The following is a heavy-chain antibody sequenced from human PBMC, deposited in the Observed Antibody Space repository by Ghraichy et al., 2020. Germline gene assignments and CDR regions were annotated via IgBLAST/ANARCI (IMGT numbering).Heavy chain of an antibody. CDR1: GGSISSYY. V-gene: IGHV4-59*01. CDR3: ARDNRRFGELKGPYYYGMDV. Sequence: ETLSVTCTVSGGSISSYYWSWIRQPPGKGLEWIGYIYYSGSTNYNPSLKSRVTISVDTSKNQFSLKLSSVTAADTAVYYCARDNRRFGELKGPYYYGMDVWGQGTTVTVSS. J-gene: IGHJ6*02. D-gene: IGHD3-10*01. CDR2: IYYSGST.